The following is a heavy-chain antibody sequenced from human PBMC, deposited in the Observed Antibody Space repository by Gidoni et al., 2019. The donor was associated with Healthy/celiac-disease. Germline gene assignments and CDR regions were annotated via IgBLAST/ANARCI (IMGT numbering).Heavy chain of an antibody. Sequence: QVQLVESGGRVVQPGRSLRLSCAASGFTFSRYGMHWVRQAPGTGLEWVAVIWYNGINKYYADSVEGRFTISRDNSKNTLYLQMNSLRAEDTAVYYCARERGYCSGGSCHPDEGMDVWGQGTTVTVSS. J-gene: IGHJ6*02. CDR1: GFTFSRYG. CDR2: IWYNGINK. CDR3: ARERGYCSGGSCHPDEGMDV. V-gene: IGHV3-33*01. D-gene: IGHD2-15*01.